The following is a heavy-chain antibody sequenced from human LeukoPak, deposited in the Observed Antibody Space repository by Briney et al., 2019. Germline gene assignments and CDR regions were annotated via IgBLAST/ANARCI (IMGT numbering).Heavy chain of an antibody. D-gene: IGHD5-18*01. J-gene: IGHJ4*02. Sequence: GESLRISCKGSGYSFTSYWISWVRQMPGKGLEWMGIIYPSDSETRYSPSFQGQVTISADKSISTAYLQWSSLKASDTAMYYCARHYSYGYFYYFDYWGQGTQVTVSS. CDR2: IYPSDSET. V-gene: IGHV5-51*01. CDR3: ARHYSYGYFYYFDY. CDR1: GYSFTSYW.